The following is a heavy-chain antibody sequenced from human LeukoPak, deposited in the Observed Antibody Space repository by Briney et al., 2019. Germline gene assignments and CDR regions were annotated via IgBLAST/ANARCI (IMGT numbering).Heavy chain of an antibody. Sequence: GGSLRLSCAASGFTFSSNAMHWARQAPGKGLEWVAFISYDGSDKFYADSVKGRFTISRDNSKNTLYLQMNSLRAEDTAVYYCARVPGDGYNDYWGQGTLVTVSS. J-gene: IGHJ4*02. CDR3: ARVPGDGYNDY. CDR2: ISYDGSDK. CDR1: GFTFSSNA. D-gene: IGHD5-24*01. V-gene: IGHV3-30*01.